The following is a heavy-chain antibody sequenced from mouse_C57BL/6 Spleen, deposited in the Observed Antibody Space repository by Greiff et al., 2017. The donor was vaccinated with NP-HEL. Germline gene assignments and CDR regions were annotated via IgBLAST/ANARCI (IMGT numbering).Heavy chain of an antibody. CDR2: IYPGDGDT. J-gene: IGHJ3*01. CDR1: GYAFSSSW. V-gene: IGHV1-82*01. Sequence: VQLQQSGPELVKPGASVKISCKASGYAFSSSWMNWVKQRPGKGLEWIGRIYPGDGDTNYNGKFKGKATLTADKSSSTAYMQLSSLTSEDSAVYVCARTSYDYDFAYWGQGTLVTVSA. D-gene: IGHD2-4*01. CDR3: ARTSYDYDFAY.